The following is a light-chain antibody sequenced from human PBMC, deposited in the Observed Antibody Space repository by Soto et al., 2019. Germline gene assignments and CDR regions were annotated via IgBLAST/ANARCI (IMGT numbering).Light chain of an antibody. Sequence: EIVMTQSPATLSVSPGERATLSCRASQSVRINLAWYQQKPGQAPRLLIYGASSRATGIPARFSGSGSGIDFTLTISSLQSEDFAVYYCQQYNNWPPELTFGGGTKVEIK. CDR3: QQYNNWPPELT. V-gene: IGKV3-15*01. J-gene: IGKJ4*01. CDR2: GAS. CDR1: QSVRIN.